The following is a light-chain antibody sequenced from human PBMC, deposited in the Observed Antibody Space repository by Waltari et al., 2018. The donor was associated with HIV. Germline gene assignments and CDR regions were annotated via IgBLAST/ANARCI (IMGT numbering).Light chain of an antibody. Sequence: DIQMTQSPFTLSASVGDRVTISCRASESISPWLAWYQQKPGKAPKLLIYKASSLESGVPSRFSGSVSGAEFTLTISSLQPDDFATYYCQQYHTYSWTFGQGTKVEIK. J-gene: IGKJ1*01. CDR3: QQYHTYSWT. V-gene: IGKV1-5*03. CDR1: ESISPW. CDR2: KAS.